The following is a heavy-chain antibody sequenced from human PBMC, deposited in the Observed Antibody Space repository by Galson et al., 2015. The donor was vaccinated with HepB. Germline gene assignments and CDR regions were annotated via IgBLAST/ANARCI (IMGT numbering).Heavy chain of an antibody. CDR1: GGTFSSYA. J-gene: IGHJ5*02. CDR2: IIPIFGTA. Sequence: SVKVSCKASGGTFSSYAISWVRQAPGQGLEWMGGIIPIFGTANYAQKFQGRVTITADESTSTAYMELSSLRSEDTAVYYCARDRSSSPLRGWFDPWGQGTLVTVSP. D-gene: IGHD6-6*01. CDR3: ARDRSSSPLRGWFDP. V-gene: IGHV1-69*13.